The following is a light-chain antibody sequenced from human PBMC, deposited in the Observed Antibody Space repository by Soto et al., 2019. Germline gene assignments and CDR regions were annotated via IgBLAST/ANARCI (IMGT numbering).Light chain of an antibody. CDR1: QDISNN. Sequence: DIQMTQSPSSLSASVGDRVTITCQASQDISNNLSWYQQKPGKAPKLLIYDASNLETGVPSRFSGTGSKTDFTLTIRSLQPEDFATYYCQQYSSYPITFGQGTRLEIK. CDR2: DAS. CDR3: QQYSSYPIT. V-gene: IGKV1-33*01. J-gene: IGKJ5*01.